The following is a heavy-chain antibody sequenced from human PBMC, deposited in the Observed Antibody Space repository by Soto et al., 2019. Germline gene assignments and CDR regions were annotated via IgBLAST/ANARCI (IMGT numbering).Heavy chain of an antibody. J-gene: IGHJ5*02. CDR1: GGTIYSGGYY. CDR2: IYYSGST. V-gene: IGHV4-31*11. D-gene: IGHD3-22*01. CDR3: AREKPPSRGYYYEDWFDT. Sequence: PSWRLSLASAVCGGTIYSGGYYGSWIRQHPGKGLELIGYIYYSGSTYYNPSLKSRVTISVDTSKNQFSLKLSSVTAADTAVYYCAREKPPSRGYYYEDWFDTWGQGTLVTVSS.